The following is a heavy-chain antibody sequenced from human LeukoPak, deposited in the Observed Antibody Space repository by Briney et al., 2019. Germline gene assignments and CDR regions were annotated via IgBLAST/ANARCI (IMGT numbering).Heavy chain of an antibody. Sequence: ASVKVSCKASGYTFTSYGISWVRQVPGQGLEWMGWISAYNGNTNYAQKLQGRVTMTTVTSTSTAYMELRSLRSDDTAVYYCARNSKYSSSYDYWGQGTLVTVSS. CDR3: ARNSKYSSSYDY. CDR2: ISAYNGNT. D-gene: IGHD6-6*01. V-gene: IGHV1-18*01. J-gene: IGHJ4*02. CDR1: GYTFTSYG.